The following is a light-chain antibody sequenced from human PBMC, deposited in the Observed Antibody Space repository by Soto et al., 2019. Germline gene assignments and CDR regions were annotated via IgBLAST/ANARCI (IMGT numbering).Light chain of an antibody. Sequence: DSQMTQSPYTLSASVGDRVTITCRASQSISSWLAWYQQKPGKAPKLLIYDASSLESGVPSRFSGSGSGTEFTLTISSLQPDDFATYYCQQYNSYSWTFGQGTKVE. CDR3: QQYNSYSWT. CDR1: QSISSW. V-gene: IGKV1-5*01. J-gene: IGKJ1*01. CDR2: DAS.